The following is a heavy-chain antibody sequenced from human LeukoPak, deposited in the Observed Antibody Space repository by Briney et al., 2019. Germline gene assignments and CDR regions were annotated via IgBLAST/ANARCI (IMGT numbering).Heavy chain of an antibody. CDR3: ARGTSAGGPISPFDF. V-gene: IGHV3-74*01. CDR1: GFTFSKNW. D-gene: IGHD6-13*01. J-gene: IGHJ4*02. Sequence: GGSLRLSCVASGFTFSKNWMHWVRQAPGKGLVWVSRIQGDGSNTNYADSVKGRFSISRDNAKNTVYLRMNSLRAEDTGIYYCARGTSAGGPISPFDFWGQGTVVTVSS. CDR2: IQGDGSNT.